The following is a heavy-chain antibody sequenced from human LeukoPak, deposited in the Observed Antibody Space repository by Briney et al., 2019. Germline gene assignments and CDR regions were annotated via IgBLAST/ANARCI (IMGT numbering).Heavy chain of an antibody. J-gene: IGHJ5*02. CDR2: MNPNSGNT. CDR1: GYTFTSYD. D-gene: IGHD3-10*01. CDR3: ARGFGELFPHWFDP. Sequence: GASVKVSCKASGYTFTSYDINWVRQATGQGLEWMGWMNPNSGNTGYAQKFQGRVTMTRNTSISTAYMELSSLRSEDTAVYYCARGFGELFPHWFDPWGQGSLVTVSS. V-gene: IGHV1-8*01.